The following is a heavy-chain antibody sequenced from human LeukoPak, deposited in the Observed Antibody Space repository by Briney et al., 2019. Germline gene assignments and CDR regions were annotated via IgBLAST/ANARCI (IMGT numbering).Heavy chain of an antibody. D-gene: IGHD3-22*01. CDR1: GYTFTSYG. CDR3: ATSSLTYYYDSSGFGY. CDR2: ISAYNGNT. Sequence: GASVKVSCKASGYTFTSYGTSWVRQAPGQGLEWMGWISAYNGNTNYAQKLQGRVTMTTDTSTSTAYMELRSLRSDDTAVYYCATSSLTYYYDSSGFGYWGQGTLVTVSS. J-gene: IGHJ4*02. V-gene: IGHV1-18*01.